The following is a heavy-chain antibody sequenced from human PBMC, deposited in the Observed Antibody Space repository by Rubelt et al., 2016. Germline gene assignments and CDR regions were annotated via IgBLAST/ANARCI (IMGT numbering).Heavy chain of an antibody. CDR1: GYSISSGYY. V-gene: IGHV4-38-2*02. J-gene: IGHJ3*02. Sequence: QVQLQESGPGLVKPSETLSLTCTVSGYSISSGYYWGWIRQPPGKGLEWIGYIYYSGSTYYNPSLKSRVTISVDTSKNQFSLKLSSVTAADTAVYYCARPMGIAVAGYGTVDAFDIWGQGTLVTVSS. CDR2: IYYSGST. D-gene: IGHD6-19*01. CDR3: ARPMGIAVAGYGTVDAFDI.